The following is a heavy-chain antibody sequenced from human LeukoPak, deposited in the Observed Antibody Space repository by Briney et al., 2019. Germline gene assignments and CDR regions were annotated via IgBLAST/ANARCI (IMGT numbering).Heavy chain of an antibody. Sequence: PGGSLRLSCAASGFTFSSYGMSWVRQAPGKGLEWVSGISGSGGSTYYADSVKGRFTISRDNAKNTLNLQMNSLRAEDTAVYYCARDLGQYYDTSDNWFDPWGQGTLVTVSS. D-gene: IGHD3-22*01. CDR3: ARDLGQYYDTSDNWFDP. CDR1: GFTFSSYG. V-gene: IGHV3-23*01. CDR2: ISGSGGST. J-gene: IGHJ5*02.